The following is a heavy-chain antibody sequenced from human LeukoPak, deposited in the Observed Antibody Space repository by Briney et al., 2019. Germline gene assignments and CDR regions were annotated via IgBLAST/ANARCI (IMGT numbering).Heavy chain of an antibody. V-gene: IGHV3-48*01. Sequence: GGSLRLSCAASGFTFSSYSMNWVRQAPGKGLEWVSYISSTSSTIYYADSVKGRFTISRDNAKNSLYLQMNSLRAEDTAVYYCVRRRVWSDEGGYYFDYWGQGTLVTVSS. CDR2: ISSTSSTI. CDR3: VRRRVWSDEGGYYFDY. D-gene: IGHD3-3*01. J-gene: IGHJ4*02. CDR1: GFTFSSYS.